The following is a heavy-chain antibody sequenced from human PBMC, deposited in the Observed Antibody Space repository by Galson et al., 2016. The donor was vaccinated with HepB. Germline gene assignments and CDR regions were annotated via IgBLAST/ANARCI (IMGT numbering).Heavy chain of an antibody. V-gene: IGHV1-2*06. Sequence: SVKVSCKASGYTFTDYYMHWVRQAPGQGLEWVGRINPNSGGTNYAQKFQGRVTMTLDTSISTAYMDLSRLRSDDTALYHCASASYTSGYYYTPFDYWGQGTLVTVSS. CDR3: ASASYTSGYYYTPFDY. CDR2: INPNSGGT. CDR1: GYTFTDYY. D-gene: IGHD3-22*01. J-gene: IGHJ4*02.